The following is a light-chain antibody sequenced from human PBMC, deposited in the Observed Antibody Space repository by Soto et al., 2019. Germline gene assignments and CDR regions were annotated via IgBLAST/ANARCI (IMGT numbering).Light chain of an antibody. Sequence: EIVLTQSPGTLSLSPGERATLSCRASQSVSSSYLAWYQQKPGQAPRLLIYSASSRATGIPDRFSGNGSGTDFTLTISRLEPEDFAVYYCQQYGSSPPITFGQGTRLAIK. CDR3: QQYGSSPPIT. CDR2: SAS. V-gene: IGKV3-20*01. J-gene: IGKJ5*01. CDR1: QSVSSSY.